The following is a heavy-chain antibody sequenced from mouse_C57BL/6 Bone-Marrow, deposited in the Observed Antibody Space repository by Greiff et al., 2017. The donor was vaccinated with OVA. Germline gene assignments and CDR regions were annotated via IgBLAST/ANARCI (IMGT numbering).Heavy chain of an antibody. D-gene: IGHD2-4*01. CDR3: ARRVYYDYAYAMDY. V-gene: IGHV1-26*01. CDR1: GYTFTDYY. J-gene: IGHJ4*01. Sequence: EVQLQQSGPELVKPGASVKISCKASGYTFTDYYMNWVKQSHGKSLEWIGDINPNNGGTSYNQKFKGKATLTVGKSSSTAYMELRSLTSEDSAVYYCARRVYYDYAYAMDYWGQGTSVTVSS. CDR2: INPNNGGT.